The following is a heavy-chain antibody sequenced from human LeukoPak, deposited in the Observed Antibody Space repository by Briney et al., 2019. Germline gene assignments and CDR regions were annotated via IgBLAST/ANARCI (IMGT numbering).Heavy chain of an antibody. D-gene: IGHD6-19*01. CDR3: TRGGGGDGSGWSTTDY. J-gene: IGHJ4*02. CDR1: GFTFSSYW. CDR2: INQDGSEK. Sequence: GGSLRLSCVASGFTFSSYWMSWVRQAPGKGLEWVANINQDGSEKYAVDSAKGRFTISRDNAKNSLYLQMNSLRVEDTVMYYCTRGGGGDGSGWSTTDYWGQGTLVTISS. V-gene: IGHV3-7*01.